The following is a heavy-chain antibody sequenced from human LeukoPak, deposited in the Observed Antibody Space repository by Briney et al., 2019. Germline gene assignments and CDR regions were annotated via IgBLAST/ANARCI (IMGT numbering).Heavy chain of an antibody. CDR1: GDSVASGTSY. V-gene: IGHV4-61*02. CDR3: ARVFWQSGGYFDY. CDR2: VYPSGNT. D-gene: IGHD2-15*01. J-gene: IGHJ4*02. Sequence: SQTLSLTCTVSGDSVASGTSYWSWIRQPAGKGLEWIGRVYPSGNTDYNPSVKSRLSISIDTSKNQFSLNLTSITAADTAVYYCARVFWQSGGYFDYWGQGILVTVSS.